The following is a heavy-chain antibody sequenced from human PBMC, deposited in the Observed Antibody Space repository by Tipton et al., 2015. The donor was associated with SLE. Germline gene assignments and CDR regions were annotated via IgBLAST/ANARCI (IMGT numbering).Heavy chain of an antibody. Sequence: TLSLTCAVYGGSFSGYYWSWIRQPPGKGLEWIGYIYHSGSTYYNPSLKSRVTISVDRSKNQFSLKLSSVTAADTAVYYCARGPQLEIHFDSWGQGALVTVSS. D-gene: IGHD1-1*01. V-gene: IGHV4-34*01. J-gene: IGHJ4*02. CDR3: ARGPQLEIHFDS. CDR1: GGSFSGYY. CDR2: IYHSGST.